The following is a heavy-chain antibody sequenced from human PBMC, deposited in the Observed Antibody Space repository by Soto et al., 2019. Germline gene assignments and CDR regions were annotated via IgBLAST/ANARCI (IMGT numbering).Heavy chain of an antibody. CDR2: IVPIFGTT. Sequence: QVRLVQSGAEVTKPGSSVKVSCKASGDTFSSYSISWVRQAPGQGREWMGGIVPIFGTTVYAPRLQGRRTITADGPPSTSDMELSGLTFEDTAVYYCAANSLGGGSQGDVWGQGTTVTVSS. V-gene: IGHV1-69*01. CDR3: AANSLGGGSQGDV. D-gene: IGHD2-15*01. J-gene: IGHJ6*02. CDR1: GDTFSSYS.